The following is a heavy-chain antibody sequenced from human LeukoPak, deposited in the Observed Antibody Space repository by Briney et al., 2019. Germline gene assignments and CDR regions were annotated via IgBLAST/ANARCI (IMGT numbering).Heavy chain of an antibody. CDR1: GGSISSYY. Sequence: PSETLSLTCTVSGGSISSYYWSWIRQPPGKGLEWIGYIYYSGSTNYNPSLKSRVTIPVDTSKNQFSLKLSSVTAADTAVYYCAGRSGSYYAEYFQHWGQGTLVTVSS. CDR2: IYYSGST. CDR3: AGRSGSYYAEYFQH. D-gene: IGHD3-10*01. J-gene: IGHJ1*01. V-gene: IGHV4-59*01.